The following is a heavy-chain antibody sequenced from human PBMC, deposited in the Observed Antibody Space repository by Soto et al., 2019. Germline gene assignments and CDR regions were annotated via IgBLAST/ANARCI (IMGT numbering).Heavy chain of an antibody. D-gene: IGHD2-2*01. CDR1: GFSLNNFS. CDR2: ITSSGDKT. V-gene: IGHV3-23*01. Sequence: GGSLRLSCAASGFSLNNFSMTWVRQAPGKGLEWVSGITSSGDKTYYADSVKGRFIISRDNSKNMLYLQMNGLRVEDTALYYCARDCASTSCSVWHYWGQGTLVTVSS. CDR3: ARDCASTSCSVWHY. J-gene: IGHJ4*02.